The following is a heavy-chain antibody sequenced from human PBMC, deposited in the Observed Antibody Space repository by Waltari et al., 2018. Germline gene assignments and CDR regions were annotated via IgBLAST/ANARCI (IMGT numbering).Heavy chain of an antibody. CDR1: GYTFTSYD. Sequence: QVQLVQSGAEVKKPGASVKVSCKASGYTFTSYDINWVRQATGQGLEWMGWMKPNSGNTGYAQKVQGRVTITRNTAISTAYMELSSLRSEDTAVYYCARGPYFTYYDDSSGYHFDYWGQGTLVTVSS. J-gene: IGHJ4*02. D-gene: IGHD3-22*01. CDR3: ARGPYFTYYDDSSGYHFDY. CDR2: MKPNSGNT. V-gene: IGHV1-8*03.